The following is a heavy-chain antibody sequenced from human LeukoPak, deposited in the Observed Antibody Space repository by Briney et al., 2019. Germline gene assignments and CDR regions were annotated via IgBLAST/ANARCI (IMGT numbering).Heavy chain of an antibody. V-gene: IGHV1-69*01. D-gene: IGHD2-15*01. CDR3: ARSFRYCSGGSCYAEPANFDY. CDR2: IIPIFGTA. CDR1: GGTFSSYA. J-gene: IGHJ4*02. Sequence: GSSAKVSCKASGGTFSSYAISWVRQAPGQGLEWMGGIIPIFGTANYAQKFQGRVTITADESTSTAYMELSSLRSEDTAVYYCARSFRYCSGGSCYAEPANFDYWGQGTLVTVSS.